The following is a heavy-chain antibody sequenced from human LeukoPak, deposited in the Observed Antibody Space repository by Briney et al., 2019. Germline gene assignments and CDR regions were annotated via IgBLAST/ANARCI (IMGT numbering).Heavy chain of an antibody. J-gene: IGHJ6*04. CDR2: IWYDGSNK. V-gene: IGHV3-33*01. CDR1: GFTFSSYG. D-gene: IGHD5-18*01. Sequence: GGSLRLSCAASGFTFSSYGMHWVRQAPGKGLEWVAVIWYDGSNKYYADSVKGRFTISRDNSKNTLYLQMSSLRAEDTAVYYCARAPEGYSYGYYYGMDVWGKGTTVTVSS. CDR3: ARAPEGYSYGYYYGMDV.